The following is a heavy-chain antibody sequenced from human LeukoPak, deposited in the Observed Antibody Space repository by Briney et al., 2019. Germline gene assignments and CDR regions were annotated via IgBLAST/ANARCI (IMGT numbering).Heavy chain of an antibody. CDR1: GFTLSDYY. J-gene: IGHJ5*02. CDR3: ARLGTYYYGSGSYTRWFDP. D-gene: IGHD3-10*01. CDR2: ITSAGTT. Sequence: GSLRLSCAASGFTLSDYYMTWIRQAPGKGLEWVSYITSAGTTYYADSAKGRFTISRDNAKTSLYLQMNNLRADDTAVYYCARLGTYYYGSGSYTRWFDPWGQGTLVTVSS. V-gene: IGHV3-11*04.